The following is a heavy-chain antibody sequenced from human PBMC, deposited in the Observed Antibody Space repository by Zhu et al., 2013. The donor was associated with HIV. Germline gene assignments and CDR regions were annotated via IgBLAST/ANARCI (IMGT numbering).Heavy chain of an antibody. J-gene: IGHJ3*02. CDR2: FDPEDGET. CDR1: GYTLTELS. V-gene: IGHV1-24*01. CDR3: ATVAPGEVVVTARPTYAFDI. Sequence: QVQLVQSGAEVKKPGASVKVSCKVSGYTLTELSMHWVRQAPGKGLEWMGGFDPEDGETIYAQKFQGRVTMTEDTSTDTAYMELSSLRSEDTAVYYCATVAPGEVVVTARPTYAFDIWGQGTMVTVSS. D-gene: IGHD2-21*02.